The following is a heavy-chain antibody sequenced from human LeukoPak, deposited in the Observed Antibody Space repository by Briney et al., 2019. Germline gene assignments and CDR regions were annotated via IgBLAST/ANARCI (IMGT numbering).Heavy chain of an antibody. D-gene: IGHD6-19*01. CDR1: GYTFTSYD. CDR2: MNPNSGNT. V-gene: IGHV1-8*01. J-gene: IGHJ4*02. Sequence: GASVTVSCTASGYTFTSYDINWVRQAPGQGLEWMGWMNPNSGNTGYAQKFQGRVTMTRNTSISTAYMELSSLRSEDTAVYYCASPPLYSSGWHAHYWGQGTLVTVSS. CDR3: ASPPLYSSGWHAHY.